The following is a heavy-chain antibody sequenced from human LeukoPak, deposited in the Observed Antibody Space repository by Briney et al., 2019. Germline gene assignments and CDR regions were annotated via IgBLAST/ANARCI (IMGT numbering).Heavy chain of an antibody. D-gene: IGHD2-8*01. V-gene: IGHV1-2*06. Sequence: ASVKVSCRASGYTFTGHIMHWVRQAPGQGLEWMGRINPNSGDTKFAQKFQGRVTLTRDTSISTAYMEMSSLTSDDTAVYYCARGNGPENSWGQGTLVIVS. CDR2: INPNSGDT. CDR3: ARGNGPENS. J-gene: IGHJ4*02. CDR1: GYTFTGHI.